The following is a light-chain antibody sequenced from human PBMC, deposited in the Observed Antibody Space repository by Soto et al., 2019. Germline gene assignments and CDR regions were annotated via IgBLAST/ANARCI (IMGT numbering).Light chain of an antibody. V-gene: IGKV3-20*01. CDR1: QSVSSNS. J-gene: IGKJ1*01. CDR3: QQYGNSPQT. Sequence: EIVMTQSPATLSVSPGERATLSCRAGQSVSSNSLAWYQQKPGQAPRLLIYDASIRATGIPDRFSGSGSGTDFSLTISRLEPEDFAVYYCQQYGNSPQTFGQGTKVDIK. CDR2: DAS.